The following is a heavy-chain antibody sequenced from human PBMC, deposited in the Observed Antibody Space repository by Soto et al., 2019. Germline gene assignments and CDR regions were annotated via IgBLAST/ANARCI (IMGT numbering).Heavy chain of an antibody. CDR2: IYYSGGT. CDR1: GGSISSSSYY. CDR3: ARHGQYCSGGNCYSGFYNWFDP. D-gene: IGHD2-15*01. V-gene: IGHV4-39*01. J-gene: IGHJ5*02. Sequence: QLQLQESGPGLVKPSETLSLTCTVSGGSISSSSYYWGWIRQPPGKGLEWIGSIYYSGGTYYNPSLKSRVTISVDTSKNQFSLKLSSVTAADTAVYYCARHGQYCSGGNCYSGFYNWFDPWGQGTLVTVSS.